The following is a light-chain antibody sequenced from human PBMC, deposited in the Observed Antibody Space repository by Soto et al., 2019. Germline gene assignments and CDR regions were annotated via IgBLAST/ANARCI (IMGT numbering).Light chain of an antibody. CDR3: NSYTNSNNYV. CDR1: SSDVGSYNY. CDR2: EVS. J-gene: IGLJ1*01. V-gene: IGLV2-14*01. Sequence: QSALTQPASVSGSPGQSITISCTGTSSDVGSYNYVSWYQQHPGKAPKLMIYEVSNRPSGVSNRFSGSKSGNTASLTISGLQAEDEADYYCNSYTNSNNYVFGTGTKLTVL.